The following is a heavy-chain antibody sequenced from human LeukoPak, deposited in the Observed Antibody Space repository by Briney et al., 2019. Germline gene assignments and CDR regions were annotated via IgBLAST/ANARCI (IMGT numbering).Heavy chain of an antibody. CDR1: GGSFSGYY. Sequence: SETLSLTCAVYGGSFSGYYWSWIRQPPGKGLEWIGEINHSGSTNYNPSLKSRVTISVDTSKNQFSLKLSSVTAADTAVYYCAKSPYFDWLTTAYYYYYMDVWGKGTTVTISS. D-gene: IGHD3-9*01. CDR3: AKSPYFDWLTTAYYYYYMDV. CDR2: INHSGST. J-gene: IGHJ6*03. V-gene: IGHV4-34*01.